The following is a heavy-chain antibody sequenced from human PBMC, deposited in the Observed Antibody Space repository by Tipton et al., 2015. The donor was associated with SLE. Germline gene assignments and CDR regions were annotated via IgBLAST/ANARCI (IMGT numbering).Heavy chain of an antibody. V-gene: IGHV3-48*03. CDR2: ISSSDSTI. D-gene: IGHD5-24*01. J-gene: IGHJ3*02. CDR3: AREGMDDAFDI. Sequence: SLRLSCAASTFTFTDYDMNWVRQAPGKGLEWVSYISSSDSTIYYADSVKGRFTISRDNAKNSLYLQMNSLRAEDTAVYYCAREGMDDAFDIWGQGTMVTVSS. CDR1: TFTFTDYD.